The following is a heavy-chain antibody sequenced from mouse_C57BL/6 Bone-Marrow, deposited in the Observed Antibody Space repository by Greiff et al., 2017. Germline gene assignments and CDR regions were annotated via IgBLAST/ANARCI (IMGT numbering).Heavy chain of an antibody. Sequence: VKLQQPGAELVKPGASVKLSCKASGYTFTSYWMQWVKQRPGQGLEWIGEIDPSDSYTNYNQKFKGKATLTVDTSSSTAYMQLSSLTSEDSAVYYCARSGYYGSSGHWYFDVWGTGTTVTVSS. CDR3: ARSGYYGSSGHWYFDV. V-gene: IGHV1-50*01. CDR1: GYTFTSYW. D-gene: IGHD1-1*01. CDR2: IDPSDSYT. J-gene: IGHJ1*03.